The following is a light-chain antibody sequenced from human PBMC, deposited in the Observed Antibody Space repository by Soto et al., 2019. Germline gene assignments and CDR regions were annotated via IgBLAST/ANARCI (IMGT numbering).Light chain of an antibody. Sequence: DIQMTQSPSSLSASVGDRVTITCRASQSITYWLAWYQQKPGRAPKLLIYDVFNLQSGVPSRFSGSGSGTEFTLTIISLHPEDSATYYCQQYHSFSFTFGQWTKMEIK. V-gene: IGKV1-5*01. CDR3: QQYHSFSFT. J-gene: IGKJ2*01. CDR1: QSITYW. CDR2: DVF.